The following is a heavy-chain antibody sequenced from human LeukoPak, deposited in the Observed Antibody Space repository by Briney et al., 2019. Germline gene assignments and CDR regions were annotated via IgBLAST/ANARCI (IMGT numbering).Heavy chain of an antibody. CDR1: GGSISSYY. Sequence: SETLSLTCTVSGGSISSYYWSRIRQPPGKGLEWIGYIYYSGSTNYNPSLKSRVTISVDTSKNQFSLKLSSVTAADTAVYYCARGYDSSGYYPSDYWGQGTLVTVSS. CDR2: IYYSGST. D-gene: IGHD3-22*01. J-gene: IGHJ4*02. V-gene: IGHV4-59*01. CDR3: ARGYDSSGYYPSDY.